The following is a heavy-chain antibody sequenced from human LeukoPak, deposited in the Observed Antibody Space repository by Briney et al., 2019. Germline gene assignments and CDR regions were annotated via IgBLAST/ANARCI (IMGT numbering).Heavy chain of an antibody. Sequence: GGSLRLSCADSGFTFSSYAMSWVRQAPGKGLEWVSAISGSGGSTYYADSVKGRFTISRDNSKNTLYLQMNSLRAEDTAVYYCAKEKRGYSYGFADYWGQGTLVTVSS. CDR2: ISGSGGST. J-gene: IGHJ4*02. CDR1: GFTFSSYA. V-gene: IGHV3-23*01. CDR3: AKEKRGYSYGFADY. D-gene: IGHD5-18*01.